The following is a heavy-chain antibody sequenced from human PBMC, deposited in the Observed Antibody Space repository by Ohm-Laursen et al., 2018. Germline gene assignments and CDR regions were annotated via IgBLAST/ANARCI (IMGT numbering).Heavy chain of an antibody. J-gene: IGHJ5*02. CDR1: GSSISSYY. V-gene: IGHV4-38-2*02. CDR3: ARGLWWFDP. CDR2: IYHSGST. Sequence: GTLSLTCTVSGSSISSYYWSWIRQPPGKGLEWIGTIYHSGSTYYNPSLKSRVTISVDTSKNQFSLKLSSVTAADTALYYCARGLWWFDPWGQGTLVTVSS.